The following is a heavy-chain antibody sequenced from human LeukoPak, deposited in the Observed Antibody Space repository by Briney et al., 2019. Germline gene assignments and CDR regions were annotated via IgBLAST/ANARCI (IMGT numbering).Heavy chain of an antibody. J-gene: IGHJ6*02. V-gene: IGHV1-2*02. CDR2: INPNSGGT. D-gene: IGHD6-19*01. CDR1: GYTFTSYG. Sequence: ASVKVSCKASGYTFTSYGISWVRQAPGQGPEWMGWINPNSGGTNYAQKFQGRVTMTRDTSISTAYMELSRLRSDDTAVYYCARDPFPYSSGWYGIFYYYGMDVWGQGTTVTVSS. CDR3: ARDPFPYSSGWYGIFYYYGMDV.